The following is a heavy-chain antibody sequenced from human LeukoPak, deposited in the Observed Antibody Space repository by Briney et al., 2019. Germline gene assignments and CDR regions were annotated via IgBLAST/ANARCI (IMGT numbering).Heavy chain of an antibody. J-gene: IGHJ4*02. D-gene: IGHD3-16*02. V-gene: IGHV1-8*01. CDR3: AREAYDYVWGSYRSFYYFDY. Sequence: ASVKVSCKASGYTFTSYDINWVRQATGQGLEWMGWMNPNSGNTGYAQKFQGRVTMTRNTSISTAYMELSSLRSEDTAVYYCAREAYDYVWGSYRSFYYFDYWGQGTLVTVSS. CDR2: MNPNSGNT. CDR1: GYTFTSYD.